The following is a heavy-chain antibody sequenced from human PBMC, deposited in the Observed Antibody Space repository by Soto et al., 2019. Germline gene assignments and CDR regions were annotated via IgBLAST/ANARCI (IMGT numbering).Heavy chain of an antibody. J-gene: IGHJ4*02. CDR2: ISGRGGST. CDR3: AKDLYGGNENFAY. CDR1: GFTFSSYA. Sequence: EVQLLESGGGLVQPGGSLRLSCAASGFTFSSYAMSWVRQAPGKGLEWVSAISGRGGSTYYADSVKGRFTISRDNSKNTLYLQMNSLRAEDTAVYYCAKDLYGGNENFAYWGQGSLVTVSS. V-gene: IGHV3-23*01. D-gene: IGHD4-17*01.